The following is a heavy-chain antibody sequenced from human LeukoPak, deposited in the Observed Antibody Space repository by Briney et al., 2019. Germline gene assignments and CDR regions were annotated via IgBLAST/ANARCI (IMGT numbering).Heavy chain of an antibody. J-gene: IGHJ3*02. D-gene: IGHD4-23*01. CDR2: IGTAGDP. CDR1: GFTFSSYD. Sequence: PGGSLRLSCAASGFTFSSYDMHWVRQATGKGLEWVSAIGTAGDPYYPGSVKGRFTISRENAKNSLYLQMNSLRAGDAAVYYCARGSRGADYGGNSGAFDIWGQGTMVTVSS. V-gene: IGHV3-13*05. CDR3: ARGSRGADYGGNSGAFDI.